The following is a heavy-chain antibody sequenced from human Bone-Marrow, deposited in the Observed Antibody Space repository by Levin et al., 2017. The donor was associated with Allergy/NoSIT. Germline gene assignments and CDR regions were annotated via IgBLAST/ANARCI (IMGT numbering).Heavy chain of an antibody. CDR1: GGSISSGVYF. J-gene: IGHJ3*02. Sequence: SQTLSLTCTVSGGSISSGVYFWSWIRQLPGKGLEWIGYVSYSGITFYNQSLKSRIAISADTSKNLFSLNLSSVTAADTAVYYCARGITVFGVVLAVNDAVDIWGQGTMVTVSS. CDR2: VSYSGIT. CDR3: ARGITVFGVVLAVNDAVDI. D-gene: IGHD3-3*01. V-gene: IGHV4-31*03.